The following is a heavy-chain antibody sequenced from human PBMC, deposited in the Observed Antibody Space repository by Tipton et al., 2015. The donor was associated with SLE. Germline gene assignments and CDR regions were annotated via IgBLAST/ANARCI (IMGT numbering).Heavy chain of an antibody. CDR3: ARGGGLAWHFDY. CDR2: IYTSGST. J-gene: IGHJ4*02. Sequence: TLSLTCTVSGGSISSGSYYWSWIRQPAGKGLEWIGRIYTSGSTNYNPSLKSRVTISVDTSKKQFSLKLSSVTAADTAVYYCARGGGLAWHFDYWGQGTLVTVSS. V-gene: IGHV4-61*02. CDR1: GGSISSGSYY. D-gene: IGHD3/OR15-3a*01.